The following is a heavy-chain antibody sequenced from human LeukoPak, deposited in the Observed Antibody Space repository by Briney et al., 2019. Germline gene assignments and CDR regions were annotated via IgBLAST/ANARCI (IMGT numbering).Heavy chain of an antibody. Sequence: PSETLSLTCTVSGGSLSSDYWSWIRQPAGKGLEWIGRISTSGSTNYNASPKSRLTTSVGTSKNQFSLNLSSVTAADTAGYYCARGRSGYYYMDVWGKRTTVTVSS. CDR1: GGSLSSDY. V-gene: IGHV4-4*07. CDR3: ARGRSGYYYMDV. CDR2: ISTSGST. D-gene: IGHD3-10*01. J-gene: IGHJ6*03.